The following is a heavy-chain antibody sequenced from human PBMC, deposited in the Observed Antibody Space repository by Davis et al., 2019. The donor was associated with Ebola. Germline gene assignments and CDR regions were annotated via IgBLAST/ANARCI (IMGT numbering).Heavy chain of an antibody. Sequence: GESLKISCAASGFTFSSYAMHWVRQAPGKGLEWVAVISYDGSNKYYADSVKGRFTISRDNSKNTLYLQMNSLRAEDTAVYYCARGAGGYYFDYWGQGTLVTVSS. D-gene: IGHD3-16*01. CDR3: ARGAGGYYFDY. V-gene: IGHV3-30-3*01. J-gene: IGHJ4*02. CDR2: ISYDGSNK. CDR1: GFTFSSYA.